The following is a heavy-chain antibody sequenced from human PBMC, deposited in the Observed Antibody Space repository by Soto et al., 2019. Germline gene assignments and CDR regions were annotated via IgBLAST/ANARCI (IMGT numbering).Heavy chain of an antibody. CDR3: ARNDIVVVPAATHRLDP. D-gene: IGHD2-2*01. CDR1: GGSFSGYY. J-gene: IGHJ5*02. V-gene: IGHV4-34*01. Sequence: PSETLSLTCAVYGGSFSGYYWSWIRQPPGKGLEWIGEINHSGSTNYNPSLKSRVTISVDTSKNQFSLKLSSVTAADTAVYYCARNDIVVVPAATHRLDPWGQGTLVTVSS. CDR2: INHSGST.